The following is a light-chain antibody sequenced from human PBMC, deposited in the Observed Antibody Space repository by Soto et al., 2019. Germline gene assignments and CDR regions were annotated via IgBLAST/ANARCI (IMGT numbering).Light chain of an antibody. CDR1: SSDVGGYNY. J-gene: IGLJ1*01. V-gene: IGLV2-14*01. CDR3: SSYTSSRDYV. CDR2: EVS. Sequence: QSALSHPASVSWSPGDSITIACTGTSSDVGGYNYVSWYQQQSGKAPKLMIHEVSNRPSGVSNRFSGSKSGNTASLTISGLQAEDEADYYCSSYTSSRDYVFGIGTKVTVL.